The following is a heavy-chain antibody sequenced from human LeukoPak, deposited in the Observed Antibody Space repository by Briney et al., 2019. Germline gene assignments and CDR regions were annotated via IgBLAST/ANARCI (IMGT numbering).Heavy chain of an antibody. CDR2: INPNSGGT. Sequence: ASVNVSCEASGYTFTGYYMHCVRQAPEQGLECVGWINPNSGGTNYAQKFQGRVTMTRDTSISTAYMELSRLRSDDAAVYYCARVSLRQQLVRYWGQGTLVTVSS. CDR3: ARVSLRQQLVRY. J-gene: IGHJ4*02. D-gene: IGHD6-13*01. CDR1: GYTFTGYY. V-gene: IGHV1-2*02.